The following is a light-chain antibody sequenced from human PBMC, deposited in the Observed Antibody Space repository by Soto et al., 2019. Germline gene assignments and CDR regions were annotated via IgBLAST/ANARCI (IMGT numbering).Light chain of an antibody. V-gene: IGKV3-20*01. CDR2: GAS. J-gene: IGKJ1*01. CDR1: QSVFNNH. Sequence: EILLTQSPGTLSLSPGERATLSCRASQSVFNNHRGWYQLKPGQALRRLIFGASFRATGIPDRFSGSGSGTEFTLTVDRLEPEDFAVYYCHQYGSSPQTFGRGTKVDI. CDR3: HQYGSSPQT.